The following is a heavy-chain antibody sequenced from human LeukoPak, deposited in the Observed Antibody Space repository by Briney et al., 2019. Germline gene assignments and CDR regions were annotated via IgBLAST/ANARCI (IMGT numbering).Heavy chain of an antibody. CDR1: GFIFSSYA. J-gene: IGHJ6*03. Sequence: PGGSLRLSCAASGFIFSSYAMHWVRQAPGKGLEWVAVISYDGSNKYYADSVKGRFTISRDNSKNTLYLQMNSLRAEDTAVYYCAKDGPLIWSEYYYYMDVWGKGTTVTVSS. CDR3: AKDGPLIWSEYYYYMDV. CDR2: ISYDGSNK. V-gene: IGHV3-30-3*01. D-gene: IGHD3-3*01.